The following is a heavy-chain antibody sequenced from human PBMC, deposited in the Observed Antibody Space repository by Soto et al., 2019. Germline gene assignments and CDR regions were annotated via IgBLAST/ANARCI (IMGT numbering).Heavy chain of an antibody. CDR2: VYYSGIT. Sequence: SETLSLTCSVSGDSIGVFYWSWIRQPPGKELQWIGYVYYSGITDYNPSLKSRVSISVDTSKNQFSLKLSSVTAADTAVYYCARHKVGVDGFDIWGQGTMVTVSS. D-gene: IGHD2-15*01. J-gene: IGHJ3*02. CDR1: GDSIGVFY. CDR3: ARHKVGVDGFDI. V-gene: IGHV4-59*08.